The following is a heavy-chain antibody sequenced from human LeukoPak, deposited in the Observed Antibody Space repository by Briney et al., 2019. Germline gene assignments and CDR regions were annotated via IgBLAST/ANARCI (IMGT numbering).Heavy chain of an antibody. CDR3: TRGRSSDSSGYFLPFDY. CDR2: IYYSGST. CDR1: GGSISSYY. Sequence: SETLSLTCTVSGGSISSYYWSWIRQPPGKGLEWIGYIYYSGSTNYNPSLKSRVTISVDTSKNQFSLKLSSVTAADTAVYYCTRGRSSDSSGYFLPFDYWGQGTLVTVSS. D-gene: IGHD3-22*01. J-gene: IGHJ4*02. V-gene: IGHV4-59*01.